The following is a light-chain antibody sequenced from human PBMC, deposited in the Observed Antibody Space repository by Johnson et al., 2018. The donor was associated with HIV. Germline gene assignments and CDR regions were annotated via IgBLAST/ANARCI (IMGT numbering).Light chain of an antibody. J-gene: IGLJ1*01. CDR2: ENN. CDR1: SSNIGNNY. CDR3: GTWDSSLSAGNYV. Sequence: QSVLTQPPSVSAAPGQKVTISCSGSSSNIGNNYVSWYQQLPGTAPKLLIYENNKRPSGIPDRFSGSKSGTSATLGITGIQPGDEADYYCGTWDSSLSAGNYVFGTGTKFTVL. V-gene: IGLV1-51*02.